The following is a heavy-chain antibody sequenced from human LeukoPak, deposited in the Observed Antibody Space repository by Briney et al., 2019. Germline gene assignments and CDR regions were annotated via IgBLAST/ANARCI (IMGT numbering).Heavy chain of an antibody. Sequence: PSETLSLTCTVSGGSISSYYWSWIRQPPGKGLEWIGYIYYSGSTNYNPSLKSRVTISVDTSKNQFSLELSSVTAADTAVYYCARLSLQYYYGSGSYSTTGAFDIWGQGTMVTVSS. CDR1: GGSISSYY. CDR2: IYYSGST. D-gene: IGHD3-10*01. CDR3: ARLSLQYYYGSGSYSTTGAFDI. V-gene: IGHV4-59*08. J-gene: IGHJ3*02.